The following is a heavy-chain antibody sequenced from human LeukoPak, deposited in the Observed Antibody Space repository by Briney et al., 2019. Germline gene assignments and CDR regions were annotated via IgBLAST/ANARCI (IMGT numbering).Heavy chain of an antibody. Sequence: ASVKVSCKASGYSFTRYGMNWVRQAPGQGLEWMGWINTNTGNPRYAQGFTGRFAFSLDTSVSTAYLQISSLKAEDTAVYFCARVYYDTLSGHWDSDFWGQGTLVTVSS. D-gene: IGHD3-9*01. J-gene: IGHJ4*02. CDR3: ARVYYDTLSGHWDSDF. CDR1: GYSFTRYG. V-gene: IGHV7-4-1*02. CDR2: INTNTGNP.